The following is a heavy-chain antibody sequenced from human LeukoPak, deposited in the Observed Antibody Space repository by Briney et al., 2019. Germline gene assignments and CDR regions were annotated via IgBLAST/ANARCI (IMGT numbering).Heavy chain of an antibody. CDR2: IYTSGST. V-gene: IGHV4-61*02. J-gene: IGHJ6*03. CDR1: GGSISSGSYY. D-gene: IGHD6-6*01. CDR3: ARVIMVYSSSSPYHYMDV. Sequence: SQTLSLTCTVSGGSISSGSYYWSWIRQPAGKGLEWIGRIYTSGSTNYNPPLKSRVTISVDTSKNQFSLKLSSVTAADTAVYYCARVIMVYSSSSPYHYMDVWGKGTTVIVSS.